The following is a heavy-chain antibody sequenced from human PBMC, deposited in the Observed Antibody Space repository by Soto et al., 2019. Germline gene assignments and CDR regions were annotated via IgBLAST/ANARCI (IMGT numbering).Heavy chain of an antibody. V-gene: IGHV1-69*13. J-gene: IGHJ5*02. CDR1: GGTFSSYA. Sequence: ASVKVSCKASGGTFSSYAISWVRQAPGQGLEWMGGIIPIFGTANYAQKFQGRVTITADESTSTAYMELSSLRSEDTAVYYCARAPRALYDSSGENWFDPWGQGTLVTVSS. CDR3: ARAPRALYDSSGENWFDP. CDR2: IIPIFGTA. D-gene: IGHD3-22*01.